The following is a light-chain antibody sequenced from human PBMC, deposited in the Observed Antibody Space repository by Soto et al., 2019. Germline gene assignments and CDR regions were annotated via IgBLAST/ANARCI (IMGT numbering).Light chain of an antibody. CDR3: QSYDSSLSGWV. CDR2: GNS. CDR1: SSNIGAGYD. Sequence: SVLTQPPSVSGAPGQRVTISCTRSSSNIGAGYDVHWYQQLPGTAPKLLIYGNSNRPSGVPDRFSGSKSGTSASLAITGLQAEDEADYYFQSYDSSLSGWVFGGGTKVTVL. V-gene: IGLV1-40*01. J-gene: IGLJ3*02.